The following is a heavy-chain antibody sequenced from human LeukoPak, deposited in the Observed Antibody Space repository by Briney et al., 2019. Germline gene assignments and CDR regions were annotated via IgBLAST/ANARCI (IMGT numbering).Heavy chain of an antibody. Sequence: PSETLSLTCTVSGGSISSSAYYWGWIRQPPGRGLEWIGNIYYSGTTYSNPSLKSRVTISVDSYTSQFALKLSSVTAADTAVYYGARLRDDGSSYFDYWGQGTMVTVSS. CDR1: GGSISSSAYY. V-gene: IGHV4-39*01. CDR2: IYYSGTT. D-gene: IGHD1-1*01. J-gene: IGHJ4*02. CDR3: ARLRDDGSSYFDY.